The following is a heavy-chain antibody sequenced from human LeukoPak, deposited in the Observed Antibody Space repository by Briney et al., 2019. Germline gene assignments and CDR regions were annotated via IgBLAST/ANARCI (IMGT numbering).Heavy chain of an antibody. J-gene: IGHJ4*02. CDR2: IYTSGST. V-gene: IGHV4-4*07. CDR3: ARENSGSYREFDY. CDR1: VGSISSYY. Sequence: PSETLSLTCTVSVGSISSYYWSWIRQPAGKGREWIGRIYTSGSTNYNASLKSRVSMSVDTSKDQFSLKLSSVTAADKAVFYCARENSGSYREFDYWGQGTLLTVSS. D-gene: IGHD1-26*01.